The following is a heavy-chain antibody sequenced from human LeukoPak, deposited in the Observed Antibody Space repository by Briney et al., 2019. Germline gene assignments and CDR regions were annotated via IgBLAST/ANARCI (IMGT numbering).Heavy chain of an antibody. J-gene: IGHJ4*02. CDR1: GYTFTSYD. Sequence: ASVKVSCKASGYTFTSYDINWVRQATGRGLEWMGWMNPNSGNTGYAQKFQGRVTMTRNTSISTAYMELSSLRSEDTAVYYCARVRDYYGSGSYCLNYWGQGTLVTVSS. V-gene: IGHV1-8*01. D-gene: IGHD3-10*01. CDR3: ARVRDYYGSGSYCLNY. CDR2: MNPNSGNT.